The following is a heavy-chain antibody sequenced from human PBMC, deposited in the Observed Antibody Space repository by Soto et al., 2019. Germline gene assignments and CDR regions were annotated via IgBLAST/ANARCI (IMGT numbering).Heavy chain of an antibody. J-gene: IGHJ4*02. CDR3: ARDMWSFGSGSYSVDY. CDR2: ISGNNGNT. Sequence: ASVKVSCKASGYKFNTYGITWVRQAPGQGLEWMGWISGNNGNTKYPQKFQGRVTMTTDTSTSAAYMELRSLRSDDTAVYYCARDMWSFGSGSYSVDYWGQGNPVTVSS. V-gene: IGHV1-18*01. D-gene: IGHD3-10*01. CDR1: GYKFNTYG.